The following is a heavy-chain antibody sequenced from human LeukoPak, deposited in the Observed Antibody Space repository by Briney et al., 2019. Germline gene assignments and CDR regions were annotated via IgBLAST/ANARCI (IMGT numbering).Heavy chain of an antibody. J-gene: IGHJ4*02. V-gene: IGHV3-11*04. D-gene: IGHD3-22*01. CDR1: GFTFSDYY. CDR3: ARDYYDSSGDYFDY. Sequence: GGSLRLSCAASGFTFSDYYMSWIRQAPGKGLEWVSYISSSCSPIYYADSVKGRFTISRDNAKNSLYLQMNSLRAEDTAVYYCARDYYDSSGDYFDYWGQGTLVTVSS. CDR2: ISSSCSPI.